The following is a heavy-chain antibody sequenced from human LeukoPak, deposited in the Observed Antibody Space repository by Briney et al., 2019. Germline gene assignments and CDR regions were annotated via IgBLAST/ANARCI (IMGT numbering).Heavy chain of an antibody. CDR3: AKRYGSGSYGYFDY. V-gene: IGHV3-23*01. CDR1: GFTFSSYA. Sequence: PGGSLRLSCAASGFTFSSYAMSWVRQAPGKGLEWVSAISGSGGSTYYADSVKGRFTISRDNSKNTLYLQMNSLRAADTAVYYCAKRYGSGSYGYFDYWGQGTLVTVSS. CDR2: ISGSGGST. J-gene: IGHJ4*02. D-gene: IGHD3-10*01.